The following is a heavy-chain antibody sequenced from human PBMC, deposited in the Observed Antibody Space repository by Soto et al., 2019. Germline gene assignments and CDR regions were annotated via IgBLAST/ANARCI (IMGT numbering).Heavy chain of an antibody. V-gene: IGHV3-23*01. J-gene: IGHJ4*02. CDR1: GFTFNNYA. D-gene: IGHD2-15*01. CDR3: AKSERITLSIAAFHADS. CDR2: ISGSGRET. Sequence: EVQLLESGGGLVQPGGSLRLSCAASGFTFNNYAMSWVRQAPGKGLEWVSAISGSGRETYYADSFKGRFTISRDNSKSTLSLQMNGLRVEDAAVYYCAKSERITLSIAAFHADSWGQGTLVTVSS.